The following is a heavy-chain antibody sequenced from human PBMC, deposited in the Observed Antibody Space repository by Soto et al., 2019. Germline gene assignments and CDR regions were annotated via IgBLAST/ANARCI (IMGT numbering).Heavy chain of an antibody. D-gene: IGHD2-21*01. CDR3: AKYGIARPSSKVPTNWFDP. CDR1: GFTFSSYA. V-gene: IGHV3-23*01. Sequence: GGSLRLSCAASGFTFSSYAMSWVRQAPGKGVEWVSAISGSGGRTYYADSVKGRFTISRDNSKNTLYLQMSSLRPEDTAVYYCAKYGIARPSSKVPTNWFDPWGQGTLVTVSS. CDR2: ISGSGGRT. J-gene: IGHJ5*02.